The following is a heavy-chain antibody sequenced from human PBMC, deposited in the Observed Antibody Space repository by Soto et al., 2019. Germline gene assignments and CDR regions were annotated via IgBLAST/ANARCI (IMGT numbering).Heavy chain of an antibody. CDR2: INAGNGNT. V-gene: IGHV1-3*01. CDR3: ARVLLLWFGGIENWFDP. CDR1: GYTFTSYA. D-gene: IGHD3-10*01. J-gene: IGHJ5*02. Sequence: GASVKVSCKASGYTFTSYAMHWVRQAPGQRLEWMGWINAGNGNTKYSQKFQGRVTITRDTSASTAYMELSSLRSEDTAVYYCARVLLLWFGGIENWFDPWGQGTLVTVSS.